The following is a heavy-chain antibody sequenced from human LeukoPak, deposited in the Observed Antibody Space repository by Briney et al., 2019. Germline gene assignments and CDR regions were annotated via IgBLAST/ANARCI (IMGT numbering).Heavy chain of an antibody. V-gene: IGHV1-46*01. CDR2: INPSGGST. Sequence: ASVKVSCKASGYTFTSYYMHWVRQAPGQGLEWMGIINPSGGSTSYAQKFQGRVTMTRDTSTSTVYMELSSLRSEDTAVYYCASEGLQTTVTTRAWFDPWGQGTLVTVSS. CDR1: GYTFTSYY. CDR3: ASEGLQTTVTTRAWFDP. J-gene: IGHJ5*02. D-gene: IGHD4-11*01.